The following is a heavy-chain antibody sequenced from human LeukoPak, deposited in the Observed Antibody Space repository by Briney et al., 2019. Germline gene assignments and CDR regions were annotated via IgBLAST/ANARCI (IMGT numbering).Heavy chain of an antibody. V-gene: IGHV1-2*02. Sequence: ASVKVSCKASGYTFTGYYMHWVRQAPGQGLEWMGWINPNSGGTNYAQKFQGRVTMTRDTSISTAYMELSRLRSDDTAVYYCASFDNETTSPFDYWGQETLVTVSS. J-gene: IGHJ4*02. CDR2: INPNSGGT. D-gene: IGHD3-9*01. CDR3: ASFDNETTSPFDY. CDR1: GYTFTGYY.